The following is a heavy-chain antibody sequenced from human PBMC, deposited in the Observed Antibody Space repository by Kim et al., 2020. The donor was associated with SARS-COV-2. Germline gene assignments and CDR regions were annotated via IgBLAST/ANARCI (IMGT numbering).Heavy chain of an antibody. Sequence: SVKVSCKASGGTFSSYAISWVRQAPGQGLEWMGGIIPIFGTANYAQKFQGRVTITADESTSTAYMELSSLRSEDTAVYYCANEHHYYGSESYFDYWGQGTLVTVSS. V-gene: IGHV1-69*13. CDR2: IIPIFGTA. CDR3: ANEHHYYGSESYFDY. D-gene: IGHD3-10*01. J-gene: IGHJ4*02. CDR1: GGTFSSYA.